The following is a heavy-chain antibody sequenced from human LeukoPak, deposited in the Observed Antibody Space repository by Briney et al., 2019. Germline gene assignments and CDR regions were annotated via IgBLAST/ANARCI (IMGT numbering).Heavy chain of an antibody. D-gene: IGHD2-15*01. CDR2: ISSSSSYI. Sequence: GGSLRLPCAASGFTFSSYSMNWVRQAPGKGLEWVSSISSSSSYIYYADSVKGRFTISRDNAKNSLYLQMNSLRAEDTAVYYCARGVRGVADTPFDYWGQGTLVTVSS. V-gene: IGHV3-21*01. CDR1: GFTFSSYS. J-gene: IGHJ4*02. CDR3: ARGVRGVADTPFDY.